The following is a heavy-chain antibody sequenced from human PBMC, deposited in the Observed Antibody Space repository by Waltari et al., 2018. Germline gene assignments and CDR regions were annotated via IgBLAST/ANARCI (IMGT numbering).Heavy chain of an antibody. J-gene: IGHJ4*02. D-gene: IGHD3-10*01. Sequence: QLQLQESGPGLVKPSETLSLTCTGSGGSISSSSYYWGWHLQPPGKGLEWIGSIYYSGSTYYNPSLKSRVTISVDTSKNQFSLKLSSVTAADTAVYYCARLNPSGRRYFDYWGQGTLVTVSS. CDR1: GGSISSSSYY. CDR3: ARLNPSGRRYFDY. V-gene: IGHV4-39*01. CDR2: IYYSGST.